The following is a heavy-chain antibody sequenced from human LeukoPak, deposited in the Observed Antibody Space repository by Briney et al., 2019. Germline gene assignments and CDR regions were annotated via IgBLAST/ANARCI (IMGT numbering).Heavy chain of an antibody. V-gene: IGHV3-20*04. D-gene: IGHD6-19*01. Sequence: GGSLRLSCAASGFTFDDYGMSWVRQAPGKGLKWVANINWNGGSTGYLDSVKGRFTISRDISKNTLYLQMNSLRAEDTAVYYCAKGIWKQWLADYWGQGTLVTVSS. CDR3: AKGIWKQWLADY. CDR1: GFTFDDYG. J-gene: IGHJ4*02. CDR2: INWNGGST.